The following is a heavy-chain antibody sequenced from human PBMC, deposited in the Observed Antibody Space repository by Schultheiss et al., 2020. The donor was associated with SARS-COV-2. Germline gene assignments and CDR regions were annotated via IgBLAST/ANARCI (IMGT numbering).Heavy chain of an antibody. D-gene: IGHD5-24*01. CDR3: ARLQEFAGFGYNFGYFDY. J-gene: IGHJ4*02. CDR1: GYSFTGYW. V-gene: IGHV5-51*01. CDR2: IYPGDSDT. Sequence: GGSLRLSCKHSGYSFTGYWIGWVRQMPGKGLEWMGIIYPGDSDTRYGPSFQGRGTISADKSTSTAYLQWSSLKASDTAMYYCARLQEFAGFGYNFGYFDYWGQGTLVTVS.